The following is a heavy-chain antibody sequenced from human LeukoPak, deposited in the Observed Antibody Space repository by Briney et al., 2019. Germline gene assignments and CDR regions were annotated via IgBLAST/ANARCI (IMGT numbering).Heavy chain of an antibody. Sequence: ASVKVSCKASGYTFTSYGISWVRQAPGQGLEWMGWISAYNGNTNYAQKLQGRVTMTTDTSTSTAYMELRSLRSGDTAVYYCARSRGVTLWDHFDYWGQGTLVTVSS. V-gene: IGHV1-18*01. CDR2: ISAYNGNT. D-gene: IGHD3-10*01. CDR1: GYTFTSYG. CDR3: ARSRGVTLWDHFDY. J-gene: IGHJ4*02.